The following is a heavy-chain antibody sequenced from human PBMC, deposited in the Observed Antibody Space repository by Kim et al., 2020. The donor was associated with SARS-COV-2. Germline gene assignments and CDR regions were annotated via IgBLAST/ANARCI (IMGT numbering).Heavy chain of an antibody. Sequence: SVKVSCKASGGTFSSYAISWVRQAPGQGLEWMGGIIPIFGTANYAQKFQDRVTITADESTSTAYMELSSLRSEDTAVYYCARDDILTGYLTYYFDYWGQGILVTVSS. J-gene: IGHJ4*02. V-gene: IGHV1-69*13. CDR2: IIPIFGTA. CDR1: GGTFSSYA. D-gene: IGHD3-9*01. CDR3: ARDDILTGYLTYYFDY.